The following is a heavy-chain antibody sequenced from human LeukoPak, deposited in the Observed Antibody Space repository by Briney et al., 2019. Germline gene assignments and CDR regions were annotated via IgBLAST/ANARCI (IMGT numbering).Heavy chain of an antibody. CDR2: IIPIFGTA. CDR1: GGTFSSYA. CDR3: ARSLTGTTLFDY. J-gene: IGHJ4*02. Sequence: SVKVSCKASGGTFSSYAISWVRQAPGQGLEWMGGIIPIFGTANYAQKFQGRVTITADESTSTAYMELSSLRSEDTAVYYCARSLTGTTLFDYWGQGTLVTVSS. D-gene: IGHD1-20*01. V-gene: IGHV1-69*13.